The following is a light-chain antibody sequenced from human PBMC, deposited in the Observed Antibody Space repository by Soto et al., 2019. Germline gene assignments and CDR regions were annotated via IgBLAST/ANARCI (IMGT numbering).Light chain of an antibody. CDR3: QNYDSAPFT. J-gene: IGKJ3*01. CDR2: AAS. CDR1: QGISSS. Sequence: DIQMTQSPSSLSASVGDRVTITCRASQGISSSLAWYQQKPGKVPKLLMYAASTLQSGVPSRFSGSGSGTDFTLTISSLQPEDVATYYCQNYDSAPFTFGPGTKVDIK. V-gene: IGKV1-27*01.